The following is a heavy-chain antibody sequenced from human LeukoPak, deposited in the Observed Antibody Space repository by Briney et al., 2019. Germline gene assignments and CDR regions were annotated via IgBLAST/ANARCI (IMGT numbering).Heavy chain of an antibody. V-gene: IGHV3-30*03. Sequence: GGSLRLSCAASGFTFSSYGMHWVRQAPGKGLEWVAVISYDGSNKYYADSVKGRFTISRDNSKNTLYLQMNSLRAEDTAVYYCARDPATIQLWFTDDAFDIWGQGTMVTVSS. CDR3: ARDPATIQLWFTDDAFDI. CDR1: GFTFSSYG. J-gene: IGHJ3*02. D-gene: IGHD5-18*01. CDR2: ISYDGSNK.